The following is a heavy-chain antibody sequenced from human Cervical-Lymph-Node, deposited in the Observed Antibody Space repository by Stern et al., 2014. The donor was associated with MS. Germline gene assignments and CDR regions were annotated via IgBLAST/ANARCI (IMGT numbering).Heavy chain of an antibody. CDR2: ISYDGSDK. CDR3: ARGGAVATSDYYFDY. V-gene: IGHV3-30*01. D-gene: IGHD5-12*01. Sequence: VQLEESGGGVVQPGRSLRLSCAASGFTFSYHAMHWVRQAPGKGLEWVAVISYDGSDKNDADSAKGRFTISRDNSRNTLYLQMNSLRVDDTAVYYCARGGAVATSDYYFDYWGQGILVTVSS. J-gene: IGHJ4*02. CDR1: GFTFSYHA.